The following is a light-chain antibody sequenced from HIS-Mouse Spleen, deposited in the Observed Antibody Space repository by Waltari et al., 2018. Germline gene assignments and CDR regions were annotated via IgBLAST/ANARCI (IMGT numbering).Light chain of an antibody. V-gene: IGLV1-44*01. CDR1: SSNIGSNP. J-gene: IGLJ1*01. CDR2: SNN. Sequence: ELTQPPSASGTPGQRVTISCSGSSSNIGSNPVNWFQQLPGTAPKLLIYSNNQRPSGVPDRFSGSKSGTSASLAISGLQSEDEADYYCAAWDDSLNGNYVFGTGTKVTVL. CDR3: AAWDDSLNGNYV.